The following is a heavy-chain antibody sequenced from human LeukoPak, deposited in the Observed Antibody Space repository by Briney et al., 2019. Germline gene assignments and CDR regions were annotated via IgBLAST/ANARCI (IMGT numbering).Heavy chain of an antibody. J-gene: IGHJ4*02. CDR2: ISGSGGNT. CDR3: AKMDWNDHYFDF. CDR1: GFTFSSYA. Sequence: PGGSLRLSCAASGFTFSSYAMSWVRQAPGKGLEWVSGISGSGGNTYYADSVKGRFSISRDNSKNTLYLQMNTLRAEDTAVYYCAKMDWNDHYFDFWGQGILVTVSS. V-gene: IGHV3-23*01. D-gene: IGHD1-1*01.